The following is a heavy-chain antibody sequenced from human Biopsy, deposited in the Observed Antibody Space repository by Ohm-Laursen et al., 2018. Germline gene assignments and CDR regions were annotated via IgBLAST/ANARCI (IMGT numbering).Heavy chain of an antibody. Sequence: SLRLSCSASGSTFTSYAMHWVRQAPGKGLGWVAVISYDGSGEYYADSLQGRFIISRDNPKNTVDLQMNSLRAEDTAVYFCARDGKRWDYSTYFSWHFDLWGRGTLATVSS. D-gene: IGHD4-11*01. CDR3: ARDGKRWDYSTYFSWHFDL. CDR1: GSTFTSYA. J-gene: IGHJ2*01. V-gene: IGHV3-30*03. CDR2: ISYDGSGE.